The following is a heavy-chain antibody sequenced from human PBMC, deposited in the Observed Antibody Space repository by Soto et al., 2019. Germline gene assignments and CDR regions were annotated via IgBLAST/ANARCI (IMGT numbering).Heavy chain of an antibody. J-gene: IGHJ6*02. D-gene: IGHD3-10*01. V-gene: IGHV1-58*01. CDR3: AADKDYYGSGSYPNSYYYYGMDV. CDR2: IVVGSGNT. Sequence: QMQLVQSGPEVKKPGTSVKVSCKASGLTFTSSAVQWVRQARGQRLEWIGWIVVGSGNTNYAQKFQERVTITRDMSTSTAYMELSSLRSEDTAVYYCAADKDYYGSGSYPNSYYYYGMDVWGQGTTVTVSS. CDR1: GLTFTSSA.